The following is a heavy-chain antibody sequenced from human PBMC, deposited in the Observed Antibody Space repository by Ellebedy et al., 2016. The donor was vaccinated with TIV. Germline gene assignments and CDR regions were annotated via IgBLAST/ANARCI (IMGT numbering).Heavy chain of an antibody. J-gene: IGHJ6*02. CDR2: ISYDGSNK. CDR3: AKDLGRYCSGGSCYSPAMDV. V-gene: IGHV3-30*18. Sequence: SCXASGYTFTGYYMHWVRQAPGKGLEWVAVISYDGSNKYYADSVKGRFTISRDNSKNTLYLQMNSLRAEDTAVYYCAKDLGRYCSGGSCYSPAMDVWGQGTTVTVSS. D-gene: IGHD2-15*01. CDR1: GYTFTGYY.